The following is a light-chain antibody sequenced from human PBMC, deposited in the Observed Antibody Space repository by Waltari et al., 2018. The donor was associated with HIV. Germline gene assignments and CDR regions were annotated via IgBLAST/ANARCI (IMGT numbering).Light chain of an antibody. CDR3: QAWDTNTAQVV. CDR1: KLGATY. V-gene: IGLV3-1*01. CDR2: QDT. J-gene: IGLJ2*01. Sequence: SFDLTQPPSVSVSPGQTATITCSGEKLGATYTSRYQQKPGHAPVMVIFQDTRRPSGIPERFSGSYSGDTATLTISGTQTLDEADYYCQAWDTNTAQVVFGGGTKLTVL.